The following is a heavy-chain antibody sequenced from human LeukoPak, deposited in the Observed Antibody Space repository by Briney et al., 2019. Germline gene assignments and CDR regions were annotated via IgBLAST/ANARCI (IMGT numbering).Heavy chain of an antibody. CDR2: IYYTGST. CDR3: ARRVGPKADDAFDI. D-gene: IGHD1-26*01. Sequence: PSETLSLTCTVSGGSISGYYWSWIRQPPGKGLEWIGYIYYTGSTNKNPSLKSRVSLSVDTSKNQFSLRLSSVTPADTAVYYCARRVGPKADDAFDIWGQGTMITVSS. J-gene: IGHJ3*02. CDR1: GGSISGYY. V-gene: IGHV4-59*08.